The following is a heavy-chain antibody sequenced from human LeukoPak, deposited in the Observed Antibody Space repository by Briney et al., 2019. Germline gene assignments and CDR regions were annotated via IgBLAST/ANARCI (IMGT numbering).Heavy chain of an antibody. D-gene: IGHD3-22*01. V-gene: IGHV1-58*01. CDR2: LVVGSGNT. CDR3: AADGDSSGYYYGKVARGWLGP. Sequence: RAASVKVSCKASGFTFSTPAVQWVRQARGQRLEWIGWLVVGSGNTNYAQKFQGRVTITRDMSISTVYMELSSLRSEDTAVYYCAADGDSSGYYYGKVARGWLGPWGQGTLVTVSS. J-gene: IGHJ5*02. CDR1: GFTFSTPA.